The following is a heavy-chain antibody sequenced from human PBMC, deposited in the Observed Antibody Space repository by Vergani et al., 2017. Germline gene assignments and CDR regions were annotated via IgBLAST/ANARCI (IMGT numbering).Heavy chain of an antibody. D-gene: IGHD3-3*01. V-gene: IGHV3-30*18. CDR3: AKVSSDIWGGQGAFGI. CDR1: GFTFSSYG. J-gene: IGHJ3*02. CDR2: ISYDGSNK. Sequence: QVQLVESGGGVVQPGRSLRLSCAASGFTFSSYGLHWVRQAPGKGLEWVAVISYDGSNKYYADSVKGRFTISRDNSKNTLYLQMNSLRAEDTAVYYCAKVSSDIWGGQGAFGIWGQGTMVTVSS.